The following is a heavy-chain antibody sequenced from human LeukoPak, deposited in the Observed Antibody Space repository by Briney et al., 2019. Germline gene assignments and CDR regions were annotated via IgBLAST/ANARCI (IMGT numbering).Heavy chain of an antibody. CDR3: GRDYGWYYCSWSKGNYYYMDV. V-gene: IGHV3-7*01. D-gene: IGHD3-10*01. J-gene: IGHJ6*03. Sequence: GGSLRLSCGASGFTFTDYWMTWVRQAPEKGLEWVANIKQDGSEEYYVDSVKGRFTISRDNAKNSLFLQMNSLRVDDTAVYYCGRDYGWYYCSWSKGNYYYMDVWGKGTTVTVSS. CDR1: GFTFTDYW. CDR2: IKQDGSEE.